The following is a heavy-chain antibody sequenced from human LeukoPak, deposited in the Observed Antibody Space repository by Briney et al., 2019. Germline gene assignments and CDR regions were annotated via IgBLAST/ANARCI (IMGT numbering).Heavy chain of an antibody. CDR1: GFTFSSYW. Sequence: GRTLSLPCAVSGFTFSSYWMHWVRHAPAKGLVWVSRINSDGSTTSYGDSVKGPFTIARDNAKNRLYLQMNSLRAEDTAVYDCARDRGDYYDSSCYDAFDIWGQGTMVT. J-gene: IGHJ3*02. CDR2: INSDGSTT. CDR3: ARDRGDYYDSSCYDAFDI. D-gene: IGHD3-22*01. V-gene: IGHV3-74*01.